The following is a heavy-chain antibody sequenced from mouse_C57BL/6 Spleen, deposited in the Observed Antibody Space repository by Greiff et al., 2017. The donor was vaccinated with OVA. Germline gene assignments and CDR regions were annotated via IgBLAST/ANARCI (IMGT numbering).Heavy chain of an antibody. CDR3: AREGGTTMVTTRYFDY. V-gene: IGHV5-4*01. CDR2: ISDGGSYT. J-gene: IGHJ2*01. D-gene: IGHD2-2*01. Sequence: DVMLVESGGGLVKPGGSLKLSCAASGFTFSSYAMSWVRQTPEKRLEWVATISDGGSYTYYPDNVKGRFTISRDNAKNNLYLQMSHLKSEDTAMYYCAREGGTTMVTTRYFDYWGQGTTLTVSS. CDR1: GFTFSSYA.